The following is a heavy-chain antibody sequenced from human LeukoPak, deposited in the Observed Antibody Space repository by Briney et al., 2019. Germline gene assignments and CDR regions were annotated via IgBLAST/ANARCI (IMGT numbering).Heavy chain of an antibody. CDR2: IYYSGDT. Sequence: SQTLSLTCTVSGGSISSGDYYWSWIRQHPGKGLEWIGYIYYSGDTYYNPSLRSRVSISVDTSKNQFSLKLSSVTAADTAMFYCARDYGNNWFDPWGQGTLVTVSS. J-gene: IGHJ5*02. CDR3: ARDYGNNWFDP. V-gene: IGHV4-31*03. CDR1: GGSISSGDYY. D-gene: IGHD4-17*01.